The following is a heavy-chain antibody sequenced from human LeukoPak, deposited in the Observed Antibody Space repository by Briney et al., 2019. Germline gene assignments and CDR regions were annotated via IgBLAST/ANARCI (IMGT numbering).Heavy chain of an antibody. Sequence: GGSLRLSCAASGFTFSTYGMHWVRQAPGKGLEWVAVIWYDGSNKYYADSVKGRFTISRDNSENTLYLQMNSLRAEDTAVYYCASDNNGALDYWGQGTLVTVSP. CDR2: IWYDGSNK. D-gene: IGHD4-17*01. CDR1: GFTFSTYG. CDR3: ASDNNGALDY. J-gene: IGHJ4*02. V-gene: IGHV3-33*01.